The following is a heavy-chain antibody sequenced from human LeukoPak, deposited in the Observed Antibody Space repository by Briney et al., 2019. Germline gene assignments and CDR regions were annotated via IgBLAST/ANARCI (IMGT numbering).Heavy chain of an antibody. CDR2: IYYSGST. CDR3: ARDAPQRSGLR. V-gene: IGHV4-39*07. CDR1: GGSISSSSYY. J-gene: IGHJ4*02. D-gene: IGHD5-12*01. Sequence: PSETLSLTCTVSGGSISSSSYYWGWIRQPPGKGLEWIGSIYYSGSTYYNPSLKSRVTISVDTSKNQFSLKLSSVTAADTAVYYCARDAPQRSGLRWGQGTLVTVSS.